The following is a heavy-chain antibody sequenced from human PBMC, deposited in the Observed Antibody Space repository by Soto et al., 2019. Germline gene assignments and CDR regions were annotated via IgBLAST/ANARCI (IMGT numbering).Heavy chain of an antibody. D-gene: IGHD1-26*01. J-gene: IGHJ5*02. CDR1: GYIFRNYY. CDR2: INPSGSST. CDR3: ARDVGDSGSHWFDP. V-gene: IGHV1-46*01. Sequence: QVQLVQSGAEVKKPGASVKVSCKASGYIFRNYYIHWVRQAPGQGLEWMGIINPSGSSTRYAQKFQGRVTMTRDTSSSTVYMELSSLRLEDTAVYYCARDVGDSGSHWFDPWGQGSLVTVSS.